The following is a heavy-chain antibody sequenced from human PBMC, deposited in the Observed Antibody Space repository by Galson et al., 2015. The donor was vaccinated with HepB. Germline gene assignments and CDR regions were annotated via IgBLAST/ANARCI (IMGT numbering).Heavy chain of an antibody. D-gene: IGHD2-21*02. V-gene: IGHV1-24*01. J-gene: IGHJ3*02. Sequence: SVKVSCKVSGSTLTELSIHWVRQAPGKGFEWMGSFDPEDGGTIYAQRLQGRVTMTEDTSTEIAYMELTSLRSDDTAVYFCATGLLLGAFDTWGQGTMVTVSS. CDR1: GSTLTELS. CDR2: FDPEDGGT. CDR3: ATGLLLGAFDT.